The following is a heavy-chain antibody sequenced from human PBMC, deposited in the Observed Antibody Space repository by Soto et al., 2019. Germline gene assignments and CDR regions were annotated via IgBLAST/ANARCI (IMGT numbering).Heavy chain of an antibody. Sequence: QGQLVESGGGVVQPGTSLRLSCSASGFTFSNYGMHWVRQPPGKGLEWVAVVSYDGANEAYADSVKGRFTVSRDNSKNTVFLQMDSLRVEDTAVYFCAKSKSGVGPFQRQSFFDFWGQGALVAVSS. CDR3: AKSKSGVGPFQRQSFFDF. J-gene: IGHJ4*02. CDR1: GFTFSNYG. CDR2: VSYDGANE. V-gene: IGHV3-30*18. D-gene: IGHD1-26*01.